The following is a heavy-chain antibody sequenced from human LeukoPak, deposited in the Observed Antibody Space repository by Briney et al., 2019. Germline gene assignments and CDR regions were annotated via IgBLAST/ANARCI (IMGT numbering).Heavy chain of an antibody. CDR2: ISSSSSTI. Sequence: GGSLRLSCAASGFTFSSYSMNWVRQAPGKGLEWVSYISSSSSTIYYADSVKGRFTISRDNAKNSLYLQMNSLRAEDTAVYYCARLLFTGRGYWGQGTLVTVSS. CDR1: GFTFSSYS. J-gene: IGHJ4*02. D-gene: IGHD1-14*01. V-gene: IGHV3-48*04. CDR3: ARLLFTGRGY.